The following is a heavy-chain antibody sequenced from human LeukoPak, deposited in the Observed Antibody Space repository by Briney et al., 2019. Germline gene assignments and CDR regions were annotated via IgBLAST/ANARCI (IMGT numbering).Heavy chain of an antibody. V-gene: IGHV1-2*02. D-gene: IGHD1-26*01. Sequence: GASVKVSCKASGYTFSGYYMHWVRQAPGQGLESMGWINSNSGARNYAPKFQGRVTFSRDNSISTAYMELSSLRSDDTAIYYCARGRGGATTGFDHWGQGTLVTV. J-gene: IGHJ4*02. CDR1: GYTFSGYY. CDR2: INSNSGAR. CDR3: ARGRGGATTGFDH.